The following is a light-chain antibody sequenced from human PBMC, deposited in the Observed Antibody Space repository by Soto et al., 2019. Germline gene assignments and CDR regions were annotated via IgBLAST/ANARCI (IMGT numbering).Light chain of an antibody. Sequence: ELVLTQFPGTLSLSPGERATLSCRSSQNVTNNFLAWYQQKAGQAPRLLIYGVSKRAAGCPDKFSGSGAGTDFALTIARLEPGDFAVYYCQHYGRALTFGGGTKVEIK. V-gene: IGKV3-20*01. J-gene: IGKJ4*01. CDR1: QNVTNNF. CDR3: QHYGRALT. CDR2: GVS.